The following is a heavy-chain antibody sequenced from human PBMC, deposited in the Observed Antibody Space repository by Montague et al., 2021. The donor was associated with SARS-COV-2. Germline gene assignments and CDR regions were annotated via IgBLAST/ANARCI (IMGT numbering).Heavy chain of an antibody. CDR3: AKGVIPNDYFDS. J-gene: IGHJ4*02. CDR1: GFTFGNYA. Sequence: SLRLSCAASGFTFGNYAMSWVRQAPGKGLEWISVIYAGGTTTFYSDSVRGRFTISRDNSKNTLSLQMNRLRAEDTAVYYCAKGVIPNDYFDSWGQGTLVTVSS. CDR2: IYAGGTTT. V-gene: IGHV3-23*03. D-gene: IGHD2-8*01.